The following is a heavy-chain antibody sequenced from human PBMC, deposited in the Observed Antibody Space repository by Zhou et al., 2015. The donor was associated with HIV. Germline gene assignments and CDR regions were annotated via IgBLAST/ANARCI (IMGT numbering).Heavy chain of an antibody. D-gene: IGHD5-18*01. CDR2: ISAYNGNT. CDR1: GYTFTSYG. J-gene: IGHJ3*02. V-gene: IGHV1-18*01. CDR3: ARAARGYSYDLNQGDI. Sequence: QDQFVQSGPAVREPGSSVKVSCKASGYTFTSYGISWVRQAPGQGLEWMGWISAYNGNTNYAQKLQGRVTMTTDTSTSTAYMELRSLRSDDTAVYYCARAARGYSYDLNQGDIWGQGTMVTVSS.